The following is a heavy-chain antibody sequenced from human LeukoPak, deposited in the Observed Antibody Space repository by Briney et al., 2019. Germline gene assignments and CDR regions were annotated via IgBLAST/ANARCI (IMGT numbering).Heavy chain of an antibody. V-gene: IGHV3-23*01. J-gene: IGHJ4*02. Sequence: GGSLRLSCAASGFTFNSRAMSWVRQAPGKGLEWVSAISGSGGSTYYADSVKGRFTISRDNSRNTLYLQMNSLRAEDTAVYYCAKDLSYYLTEFVYWGQGTLVTVSS. CDR2: ISGSGGST. D-gene: IGHD1-26*01. CDR1: GFTFNSRA. CDR3: AKDLSYYLTEFVY.